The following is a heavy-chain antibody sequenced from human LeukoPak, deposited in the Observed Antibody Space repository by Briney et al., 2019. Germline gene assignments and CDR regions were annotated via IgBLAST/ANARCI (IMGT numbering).Heavy chain of an antibody. CDR3: ARSHYDFWSGYPEYFQH. CDR2: IYYSGST. V-gene: IGHV4-59*01. D-gene: IGHD3-3*01. J-gene: IGHJ1*01. CDR1: GGSISSYY. Sequence: TSGTLSLTCTVSGGSISSYYWSWIRQPPGKGLEWIGYIYYSGSTNYNPSLKSRVTISVDTSKNQFSLKLSSVTAADTAVYYCARSHYDFWSGYPEYFQHWGQGTLVTVSS.